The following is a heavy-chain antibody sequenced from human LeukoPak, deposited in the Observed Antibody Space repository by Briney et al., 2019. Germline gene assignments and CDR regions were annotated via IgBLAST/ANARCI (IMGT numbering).Heavy chain of an antibody. J-gene: IGHJ4*02. CDR2: IYYSGST. CDR3: ARRRPSHYFDY. CDR1: GYSINSGYY. Sequence: SETLSLTCAVSGYSINSGYYWGWIRQPPGKGLEWIGSIYYSGSTYYNPSLKSRVTISVDTSKNQFSLKLSSVTAADTAVYYCARRRPSHYFDYWGQGTLVTVSS. V-gene: IGHV4-38-2*01.